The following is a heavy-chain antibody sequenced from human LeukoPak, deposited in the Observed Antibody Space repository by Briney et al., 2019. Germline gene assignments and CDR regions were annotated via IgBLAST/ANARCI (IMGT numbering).Heavy chain of an antibody. CDR1: GFSLDDYA. J-gene: IGHJ4*02. V-gene: IGHV3-9*01. CDR3: AKDEIGFLEFLY. D-gene: IGHD3-3*01. Sequence: GRSLRLSCAASGFSLDDYAMHWVRQSPGKGLEWVSGISWNGRSIAYADSVKGRFTISRDDAKKSLYLQMNSLRAEDTAVYYCAKDEIGFLEFLYWGQGTLVTVSS. CDR2: ISWNGRSI.